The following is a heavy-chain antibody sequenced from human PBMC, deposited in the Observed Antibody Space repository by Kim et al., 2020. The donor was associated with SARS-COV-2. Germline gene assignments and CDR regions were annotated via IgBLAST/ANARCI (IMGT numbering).Heavy chain of an antibody. CDR1: GGSFSGYY. J-gene: IGHJ4*02. Sequence: SETLSLTCAVYGGSFSGYYWSWIRQPPGKGLEWIGEINHSGSTNYNPSLKSRVTISVDTSKNQFSLKLSSVTAADTAVYYCARGPERKRNYYGSGSYAYWGQGTLVTVSS. CDR3: ARGPERKRNYYGSGSYAY. V-gene: IGHV4-34*01. D-gene: IGHD3-10*01. CDR2: INHSGST.